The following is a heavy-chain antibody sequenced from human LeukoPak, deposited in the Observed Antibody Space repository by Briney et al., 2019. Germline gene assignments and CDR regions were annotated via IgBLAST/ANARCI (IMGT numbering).Heavy chain of an antibody. V-gene: IGHV3-30*18. CDR3: AKVGVATEYYYYYYGMDV. Sequence: GGSLRLSCAASGFTFSSYGMHWVRQAPGKGLEWVAVISYDGSNKYYADSVKGRFTISRDNPKNTLYLQMNSLRAEDTAVYYCAKVGVATEYYYYYYGMDVWGKGTTVTVSS. J-gene: IGHJ6*04. D-gene: IGHD5-12*01. CDR2: ISYDGSNK. CDR1: GFTFSSYG.